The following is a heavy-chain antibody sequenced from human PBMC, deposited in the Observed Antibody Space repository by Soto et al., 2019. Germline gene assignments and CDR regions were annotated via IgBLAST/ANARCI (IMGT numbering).Heavy chain of an antibody. V-gene: IGHV3-23*01. CDR3: VREGRGSFDF. J-gene: IGHJ3*01. CDR2: IGGRGNSA. CDR1: GFIFTNYA. D-gene: IGHD5-12*01. Sequence: GSLRLSCXASGFIFTNYAMNWVRQAPGKGLEWVSVIGGRGNSAYYADSVQGRFTISRDNSKNTLSLQMSSLTADDTAIYYCVREGRGSFDFWGRGTMVTV.